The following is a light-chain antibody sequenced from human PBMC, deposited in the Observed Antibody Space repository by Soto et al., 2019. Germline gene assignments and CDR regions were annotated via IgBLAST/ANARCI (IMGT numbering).Light chain of an antibody. J-gene: IGLJ2*01. CDR2: DVS. CDR3: SSDTSSSALVV. V-gene: IGLV2-14*01. CDR1: SSDVGGYNY. Sequence: QSALTQPASVSGSPGQSITISCTGTSSDVGGYNYVSWYQQHPGKAPKLMIYDVSNRPSGVSNRFSGSKSGNTASLTTSGLQAEDEADYYCSSDTSSSALVVFGGGTQLTVL.